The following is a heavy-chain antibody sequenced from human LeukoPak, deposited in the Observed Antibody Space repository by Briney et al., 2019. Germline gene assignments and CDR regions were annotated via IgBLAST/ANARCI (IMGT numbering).Heavy chain of an antibody. CDR1: GGTFSSYA. Sequence: ASVKVSCKASGGTFSSYAISWVRQAPGQGLEWMGWINPNSGGTNYAQKFQGRVTMTRDTSISTAYMELSRLRSDDTAVYYCARVDSSGYQGSYYYMDVWGKGTTVTVSS. J-gene: IGHJ6*03. D-gene: IGHD3-22*01. CDR3: ARVDSSGYQGSYYYMDV. V-gene: IGHV1-2*02. CDR2: INPNSGGT.